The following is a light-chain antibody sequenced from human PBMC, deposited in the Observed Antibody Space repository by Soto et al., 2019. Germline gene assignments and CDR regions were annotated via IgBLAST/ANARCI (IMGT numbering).Light chain of an antibody. V-gene: IGKV3-20*01. CDR1: QSVGSTY. Sequence: EIVLTQSPGTLSLSPGERATLSCRASQSVGSTYLAWYQQKPGQAPRLLIYAASTRVTGIPDRFSGGGSGTAFTLTISRLEPEDFAVYYCQHYGSSPPLFTFGPGTKVDIK. CDR3: QHYGSSPPLFT. J-gene: IGKJ3*01. CDR2: AAS.